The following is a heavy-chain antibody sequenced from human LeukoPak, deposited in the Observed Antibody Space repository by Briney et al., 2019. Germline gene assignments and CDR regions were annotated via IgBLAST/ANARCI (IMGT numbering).Heavy chain of an antibody. Sequence: GESLRLSCTASGFSFSRYSMNWVRQAPGKGLEWISYISSDGTTIYYADSAKGRFTISRDNAKNSLYLQMNSLRAEDTALYYCAKDPSAYYYGSGSDGMDVWGQGTTVTVSS. D-gene: IGHD3-10*01. CDR2: ISSDGTTI. V-gene: IGHV3-48*04. CDR3: AKDPSAYYYGSGSDGMDV. CDR1: GFSFSRYS. J-gene: IGHJ6*02.